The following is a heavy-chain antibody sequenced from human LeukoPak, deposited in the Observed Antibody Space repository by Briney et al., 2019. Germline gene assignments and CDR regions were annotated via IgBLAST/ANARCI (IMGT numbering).Heavy chain of an antibody. D-gene: IGHD3-10*01. Sequence: SETLSLTCSVSGGSISGYYWSWIRQPPGKGLEWIGYIYYSGTTICNPSLKSRLTISLDTSKNQFSLNLSSVTAADTAMYYCARDETHFYGSGSPNWFDPWGQGILVTVSS. V-gene: IGHV4-59*12. CDR2: IYYSGTT. CDR1: GGSISGYY. CDR3: ARDETHFYGSGSPNWFDP. J-gene: IGHJ5*02.